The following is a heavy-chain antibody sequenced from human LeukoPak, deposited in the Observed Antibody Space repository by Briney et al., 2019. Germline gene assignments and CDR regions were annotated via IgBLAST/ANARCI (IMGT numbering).Heavy chain of an antibody. CDR3: ARVTPGSGSYFFDY. CDR2: LYYIGST. CDR1: GGSISSYY. D-gene: IGHD3-10*01. V-gene: IGHV4-59*01. J-gene: IGHJ4*02. Sequence: NPSETLSLTCTVSGGSISSYYWSWIRQPPGQGLEWIGYLYYIGSTNYNPPLKSRVAISVDTSKNQFSLKLSSVTGADTAVYYCARVTPGSGSYFFDYWGQGTLVTVSS.